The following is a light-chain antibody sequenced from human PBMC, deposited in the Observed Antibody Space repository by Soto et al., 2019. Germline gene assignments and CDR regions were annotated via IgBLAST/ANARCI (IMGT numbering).Light chain of an antibody. J-gene: IGLJ2*01. CDR3: SAWDDSLNGVV. CDR1: SSNIGSKN. Sequence: QSVLTQPPSASGTPGQRVTISCSGSSSNIGSKNVNWYQQLPGTAPTLLIYSNTQRPSGVPDRFSGSKSGTSASLAISGLQSEDEADYYCSAWDDSLNGVVFGGGTKVTVL. CDR2: SNT. V-gene: IGLV1-44*01.